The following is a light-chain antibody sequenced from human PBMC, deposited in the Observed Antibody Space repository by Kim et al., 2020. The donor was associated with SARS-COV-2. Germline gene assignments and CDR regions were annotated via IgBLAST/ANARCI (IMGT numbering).Light chain of an antibody. J-gene: IGKJ5*01. Sequence: DIQMTQFPSSLSASVGDRVTITCRASQKISNYLSWYQQKRPGTSPKLLIYAGFILHSGVPPRFSGSLSGTNFTLTIRGLQPEDFATYYCQQNFNNPRTFGQGTRLEIK. V-gene: IGKV1-39*01. CDR1: QKISNY. CDR3: QQNFNNPRT. CDR2: AGF.